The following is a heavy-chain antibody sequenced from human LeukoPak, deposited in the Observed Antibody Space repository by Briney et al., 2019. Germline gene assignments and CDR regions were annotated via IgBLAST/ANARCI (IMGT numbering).Heavy chain of an antibody. V-gene: IGHV3-48*03. J-gene: IGHJ5*02. Sequence: GRSLRLSCAASGFAFSNYEMNWVGQAPGKGLEWVSYISPSGGTITYADSVKGRFTISRDNAKNSLYLQMNSLGAEDTAVYYCVRVRYCSSTNCHGGWFDPWGQGTLVTASS. CDR2: ISPSGGTI. CDR3: VRVRYCSSTNCHGGWFDP. D-gene: IGHD2-2*01. CDR1: GFAFSNYE.